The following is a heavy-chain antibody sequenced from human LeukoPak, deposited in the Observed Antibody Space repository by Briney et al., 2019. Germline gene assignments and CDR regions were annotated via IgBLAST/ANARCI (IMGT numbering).Heavy chain of an antibody. CDR1: GGSMNTYY. CDR2: IYNTGST. J-gene: IGHJ4*02. Sequence: SETLSLTCTVSGGSMNTYYWSWIRQPPGRGLEWIGYIYNTGSTNYNPSLKSRVTISVDTSKKLFSLKLSSVTAADTAVYYCARALLPRSLFDFWGQGTLVTVSS. CDR3: ARALLPRSLFDF. D-gene: IGHD3-10*01. V-gene: IGHV4-59*01.